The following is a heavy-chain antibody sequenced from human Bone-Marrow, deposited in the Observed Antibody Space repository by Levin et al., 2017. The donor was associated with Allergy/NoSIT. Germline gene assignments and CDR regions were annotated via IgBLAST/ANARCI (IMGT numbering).Heavy chain of an antibody. J-gene: IGHJ4*02. V-gene: IGHV4-59*01. CDR1: GVSITNYY. Sequence: SQTLSLTCTVSGVSITNYYWGWIRQPPGKGLEWIAHSYYRGSTDYKPSLMRRVAVSLDNSKNQFSLRLSSVTAADTAVYFCARGARYYYDTSGPSNYFDYWGQGTLVTVSS. CDR2: SYYRGST. CDR3: ARGARYYYDTSGPSNYFDY. D-gene: IGHD3-22*01.